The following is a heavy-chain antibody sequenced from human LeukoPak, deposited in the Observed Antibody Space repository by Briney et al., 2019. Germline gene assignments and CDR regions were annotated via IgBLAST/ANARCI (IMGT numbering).Heavy chain of an antibody. CDR1: GYTFTSYG. Sequence: ASVKVSCKASGYTFTSYGISWVRQAPGQGVEWRGWISAYNGNTNYAQKLQGRVTMTTDTSTSTAYMELRSLRSDDTAVYYCARADPCYRTAHNFDYWGQGTLVTVSS. CDR2: ISAYNGNT. V-gene: IGHV1-18*01. J-gene: IGHJ4*02. D-gene: IGHD5-18*01. CDR3: ARADPCYRTAHNFDY.